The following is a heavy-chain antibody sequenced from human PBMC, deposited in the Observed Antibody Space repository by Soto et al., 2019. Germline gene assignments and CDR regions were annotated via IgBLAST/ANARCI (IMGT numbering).Heavy chain of an antibody. CDR3: VTGISYGDDFLDY. Sequence: DVQLLESGGDLVQPGESLRLYCVASGFTFSRYAMNWVRQAPGMGLEWVSTISGSGGSIYYADSVKGRFAIARDNSKNTLFLQMSSLRVEDTAIYYCVTGISYGDDFLDYWGQGPLVTVS. CDR1: GFTFSRYA. J-gene: IGHJ4*02. CDR2: ISGSGGSI. V-gene: IGHV3-23*01. D-gene: IGHD5-18*01.